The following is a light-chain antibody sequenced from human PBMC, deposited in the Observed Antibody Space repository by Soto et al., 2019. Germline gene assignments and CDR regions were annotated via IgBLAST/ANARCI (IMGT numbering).Light chain of an antibody. CDR3: QHYSAFSVA. Sequence: DIQMTQSPATLSASVEDTVTITCRASQSISDLVAWYQKKPGEAPKHLIYKASYLNIGVPSRFSGSGSGTEFTLTISRLRPNDLATYYCQHYSAFSVAFGQGTKVDIK. CDR1: QSISDL. CDR2: KAS. J-gene: IGKJ1*01. V-gene: IGKV1-5*03.